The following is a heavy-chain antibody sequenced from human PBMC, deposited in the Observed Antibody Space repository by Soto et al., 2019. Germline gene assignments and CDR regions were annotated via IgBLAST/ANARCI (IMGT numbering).Heavy chain of an antibody. CDR1: ELTLTTLP. V-gene: IGHV3-23*01. J-gene: IGHJ3*01. CDR2: ISRTGDIP. CDR3: AKDLGAAVP. Sequence: EVQLLESGEGWCNPGGPLNSPFPPPELTLTTLPRAGAPQPPGKGLEGFSAISRTGDIPYYADSVKGRFTISRDNFKNTLYMQMNSVTAEDTAVYYCAKDLGAAVPGGQGTMVTVSS. D-gene: IGHD6-19*01.